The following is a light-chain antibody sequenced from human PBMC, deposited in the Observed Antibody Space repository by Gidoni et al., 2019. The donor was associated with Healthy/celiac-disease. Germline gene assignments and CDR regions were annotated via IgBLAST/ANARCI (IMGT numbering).Light chain of an antibody. CDR3: SSYTSSSTPYVV. Sequence: QSALTQPASVSGSPGQSITISCTGTSRYVGGYNYVSWYQQHPGKAPKLMIYDVSNRPSGVSNRFSGSKSGNTASLTISGLQAEDEADYYCSSYTSSSTPYVVFGGGTKLTVL. J-gene: IGLJ2*01. CDR2: DVS. V-gene: IGLV2-14*03. CDR1: SRYVGGYNY.